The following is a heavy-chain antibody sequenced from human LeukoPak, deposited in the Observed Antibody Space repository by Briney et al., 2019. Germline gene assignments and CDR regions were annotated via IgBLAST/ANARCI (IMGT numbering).Heavy chain of an antibody. CDR2: INSDGSTT. V-gene: IGHV3-74*01. J-gene: IGHJ3*02. CDR1: GFTFGSYW. CDR3: ARTVAGKGNAFDI. D-gene: IGHD6-19*01. Sequence: PGGSLRLSCVASGFTFGSYWMHWVRQAPGRGLVWVSRINSDGSTTNYADSVKGRFTMSRDNAKNTLYLQMNSLRAEVTAVYYCARTVAGKGNAFDIWGQGTMVTVSP.